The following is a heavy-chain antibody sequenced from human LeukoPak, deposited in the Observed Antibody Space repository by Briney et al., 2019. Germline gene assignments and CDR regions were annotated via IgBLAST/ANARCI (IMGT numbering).Heavy chain of an antibody. V-gene: IGHV3-23*01. Sequence: GGSLRLSCTASEITFNSYAMTWVRQAPGKGLQWVSGINDRGTNTYYADSMRGRVTISRDNSKNTMYLQMYSLRAEDTAVYFCASLKGLFDYFDYWGQGVLVTVYS. J-gene: IGHJ4*02. D-gene: IGHD3-22*01. CDR1: EITFNSYA. CDR3: ASLKGLFDYFDY. CDR2: INDRGTNT.